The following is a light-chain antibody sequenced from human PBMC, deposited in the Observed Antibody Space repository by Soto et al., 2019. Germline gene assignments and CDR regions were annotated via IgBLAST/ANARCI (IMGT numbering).Light chain of an antibody. CDR1: QTVTTFY. V-gene: IGKV3-20*01. J-gene: IGKJ4*01. Sequence: DIVLTQSPGTLSLSPGQRATLSCRASQTVTTFYLAWYQQKPGQAPMLLIYGASSRATGIPDRFSGSGSGTDFTLTISRLEPEDCAVYYCQQYGSSSGLTFGGGTKVEL. CDR3: QQYGSSSGLT. CDR2: GAS.